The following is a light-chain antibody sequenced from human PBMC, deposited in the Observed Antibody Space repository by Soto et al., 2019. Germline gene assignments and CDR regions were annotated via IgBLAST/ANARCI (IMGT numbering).Light chain of an antibody. CDR3: SSYTSSSTLYV. J-gene: IGLJ1*01. CDR2: EVS. V-gene: IGLV2-14*01. Sequence: QSVLTQPAPVAGAPGQTITISCTGSSSGVGGYNYVSWYQQHPGKAPKLMIYEVSNRPSGVSNRFSGSKSGNTASLTISGLQAEDEADYYCSSYTSSSTLYVFGTGTKVTVL. CDR1: SSGVGGYNY.